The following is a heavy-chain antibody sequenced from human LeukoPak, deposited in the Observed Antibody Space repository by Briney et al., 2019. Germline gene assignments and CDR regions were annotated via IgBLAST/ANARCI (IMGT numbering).Heavy chain of an antibody. CDR2: IIPIFGTA. Sequence: SVKVSCKASGGTFSSYAISWVRQAPGQGLEWMGGIIPIFGTANYAQKFQGRVTITADESTSTAYMELSSLRSEDTAVYYCARERGAPPFGAFDIWGQGTMVTVSS. V-gene: IGHV1-69*13. CDR1: GGTFSSYA. CDR3: ARERGAPPFGAFDI. J-gene: IGHJ3*02. D-gene: IGHD1-26*01.